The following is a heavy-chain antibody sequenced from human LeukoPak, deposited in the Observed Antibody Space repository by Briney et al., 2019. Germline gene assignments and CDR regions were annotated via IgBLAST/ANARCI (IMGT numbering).Heavy chain of an antibody. CDR1: GFTFSSYA. J-gene: IGHJ3*02. V-gene: IGHV3-23*01. CDR2: ISGGGGST. D-gene: IGHD3-9*01. Sequence: GGSLRLSCAASGFTFSSYAMSWVRQAPGKGLEWVSTISGGGGSTYYADSVKGRFTISRDNAKNSLYLQMNSLRAEDTAVYYCAREGYDILAGYYNDAFDIWGQGTMVTVSS. CDR3: AREGYDILAGYYNDAFDI.